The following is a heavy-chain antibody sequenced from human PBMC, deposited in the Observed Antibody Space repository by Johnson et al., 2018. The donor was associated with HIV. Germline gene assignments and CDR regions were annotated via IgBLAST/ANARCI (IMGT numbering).Heavy chain of an antibody. V-gene: IGHV3-13*01. CDR1: GFTFSNYD. J-gene: IGHJ3*02. Sequence: EVQLVESGGDWVQRGGSLRLSCAASGFTFSNYDIHWVRQATGKGLEWVSTIGTAGDTYYADSVKGRFTISRDNSKNTLYLQMNSLRAEDTAVYYCARGGWGDAFDIWGQGTMVTVSS. CDR3: ARGGWGDAFDI. D-gene: IGHD3-16*01. CDR2: IGTAGDT.